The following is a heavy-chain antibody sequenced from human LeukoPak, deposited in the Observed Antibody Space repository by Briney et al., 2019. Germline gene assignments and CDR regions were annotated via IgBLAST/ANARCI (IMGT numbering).Heavy chain of an antibody. J-gene: IGHJ6*03. CDR3: ARTEATYHYMDV. CDR1: GFSLSTSGMR. V-gene: IGHV2-70*04. Sequence: SGPALVKPTQTLTLTCTCSGFSLSTSGMRVSWIRQPPGKALEWLARIDWDDDKFYSTSLRTRLTISKDTSKNQVVLAMTNMDPVDTATYYCARTEATYHYMDVWGKGTTVTVSS. CDR2: IDWDDDK. D-gene: IGHD5-24*01.